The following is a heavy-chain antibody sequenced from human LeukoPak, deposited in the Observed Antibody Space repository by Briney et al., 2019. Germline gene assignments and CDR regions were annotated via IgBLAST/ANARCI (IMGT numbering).Heavy chain of an antibody. CDR2: INPNSGGT. D-gene: IGHD2-2*01. J-gene: IGHJ4*02. Sequence: ASVKVSCTASGYTFTGYYMHWVRQAPGQGLEWMGWINPNSGGTNYAQKFQGRVTMTRDTSISTAYMELSRLTSDDTAVYYCARVGHPTDIVAVPAARSDLGTFDYWGQGTLVTVSS. V-gene: IGHV1-2*02. CDR3: ARVGHPTDIVAVPAARSDLGTFDY. CDR1: GYTFTGYY.